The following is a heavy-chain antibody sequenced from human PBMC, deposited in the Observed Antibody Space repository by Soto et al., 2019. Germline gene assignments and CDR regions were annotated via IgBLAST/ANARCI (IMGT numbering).Heavy chain of an antibody. CDR2: TYYSAGT. J-gene: IGHJ4*02. CDR3: ARHASRGYSSSWYFED. V-gene: IGHV4-39*01. D-gene: IGHD6-13*01. Sequence: TLSLTCNVSGGSVSSSSYYWGWIRQAPGKGLEWIVSTYYSAGTYYNPSLKSRITTSMDASKNQFSLTVTSVTAADTAIYYCARHASRGYSSSWYFEDWGQGPPVTVS. CDR1: GGSVSSSSYY.